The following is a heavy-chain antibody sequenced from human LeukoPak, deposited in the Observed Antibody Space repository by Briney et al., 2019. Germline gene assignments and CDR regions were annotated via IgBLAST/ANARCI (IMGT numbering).Heavy chain of an antibody. CDR2: IYSGGST. V-gene: IGHV3-66*01. J-gene: IGHJ4*02. Sequence: PGGSLRLSCAASGFTVSSNYMSWVRQAPGKGLEWVSVIYSGGSTYYADSVKGRFTISRDNSKNTLYLQMNSLRAEDTAVYYCAKDEYSSGWSTDYWGQGTLVTVSS. CDR1: GFTVSSNY. D-gene: IGHD6-19*01. CDR3: AKDEYSSGWSTDY.